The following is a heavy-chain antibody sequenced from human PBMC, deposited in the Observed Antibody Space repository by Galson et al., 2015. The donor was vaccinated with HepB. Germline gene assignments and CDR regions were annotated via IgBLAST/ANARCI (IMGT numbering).Heavy chain of an antibody. CDR2: IKEDGSEK. D-gene: IGHD2-21*02. V-gene: IGHV3-7*01. Sequence: SLRLSCAASGFTFSTYWMSWVRQAPGKGLEWVANIKEDGSEKYYVDSVKGRFTISRDNAENSLYLQMNSLRAEDTGVYYCARAGYCGGDCYAIQRYWYFDLWGRGTLVTVSS. CDR1: GFTFSTYW. J-gene: IGHJ2*01. CDR3: ARAGYCGGDCYAIQRYWYFDL.